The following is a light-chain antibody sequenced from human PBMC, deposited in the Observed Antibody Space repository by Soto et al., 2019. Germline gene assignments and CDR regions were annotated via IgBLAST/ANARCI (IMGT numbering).Light chain of an antibody. CDR1: QGISSA. V-gene: IGKV1D-13*01. CDR2: DAS. Sequence: AIHLTQSPSSLSASVGDRVTITCRASQGISSALAWYQQKPGKAPKLLIYDASSLESGVQSRFSGSGSGTDFTLTIRSLQPEDFATYYCKQFNNPGTCGGGTKVDIK. J-gene: IGKJ4*01. CDR3: KQFNNPGT.